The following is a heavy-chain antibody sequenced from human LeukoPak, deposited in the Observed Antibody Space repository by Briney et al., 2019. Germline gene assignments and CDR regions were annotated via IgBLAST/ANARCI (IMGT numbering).Heavy chain of an antibody. CDR3: ARMTLLWFGELLPFDY. Sequence: ASVKVSCKASGYTFTSYGISWVRQAPGQGLEWMGWISAYNGNINYAQKLQGRVTMTTDTSTSTAYMELRSLRSDDTAVYYCARMTLLWFGELLPFDYWGQGTLVTVSS. CDR2: ISAYNGNI. CDR1: GYTFTSYG. V-gene: IGHV1-18*01. J-gene: IGHJ4*02. D-gene: IGHD3-10*01.